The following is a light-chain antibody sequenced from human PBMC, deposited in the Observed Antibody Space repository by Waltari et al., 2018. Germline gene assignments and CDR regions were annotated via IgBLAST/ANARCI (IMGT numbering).Light chain of an antibody. CDR3: QQYNNFPLT. CDR2: KAS. V-gene: IGKV1-5*03. Sequence: DIQMTQSPSTLSASAGDRVTITCQASQSISSCLAWFQQKPGKAPKLLIYKASTLHTGVPSRFRGSESGTEFTLTISSLQPDDFASYYCQQYNNFPLTFGGGTKVEIK. J-gene: IGKJ4*01. CDR1: QSISSC.